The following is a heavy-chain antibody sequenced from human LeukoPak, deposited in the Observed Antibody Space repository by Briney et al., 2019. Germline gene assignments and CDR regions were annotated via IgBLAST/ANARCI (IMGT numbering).Heavy chain of an antibody. D-gene: IGHD1-26*01. Sequence: GGSLRLSCAASGFTFSNAWMSWVRQAPGKGLECVGRIKSKTDGGTTDYAAPVKGRFTISRDDSKNTLHLQMNSLKTEDTAVYYCTTDHDSGSYYYFDYWGQGTLVTVPS. CDR1: GFTFSNAW. J-gene: IGHJ4*02. CDR3: TTDHDSGSYYYFDY. CDR2: IKSKTDGGTT. V-gene: IGHV3-15*01.